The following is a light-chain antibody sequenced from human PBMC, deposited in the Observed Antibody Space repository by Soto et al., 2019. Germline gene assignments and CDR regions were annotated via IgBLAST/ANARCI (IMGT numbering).Light chain of an antibody. CDR1: QSVRTK. Sequence: EIVMTQSPGTLSVSPGEGATLFCRASQSVRTKLAWYQQRAGQAPRLLMYGASTRATGIPDRFSGSGSGTEFTLTISSLQSEDFAVYYGQQYNSWPPITFGQGTRLEIK. J-gene: IGKJ5*01. CDR3: QQYNSWPPIT. V-gene: IGKV3-15*01. CDR2: GAS.